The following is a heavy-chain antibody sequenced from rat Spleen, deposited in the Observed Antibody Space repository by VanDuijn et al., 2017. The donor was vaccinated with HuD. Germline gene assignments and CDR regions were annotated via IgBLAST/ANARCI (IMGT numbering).Heavy chain of an antibody. J-gene: IGHJ2*01. CDR2: ISTGGDNT. D-gene: IGHD1-12*02. V-gene: IGHV5-27*01. Sequence: EVQLVESGGGLVKPGRSLKLSCAASGFTFSNYYMAWVRQAPTKGLEWVAYISTGGDNTYYRDSVKGRFTISRDNAKSTLYLHLDSLRSEDTPTYYSTTDTFYDGTYYTGGFDYWGQGVMVTVS. CDR3: TTDTFYDGTYYTGGFDY. CDR1: GFTFSNYY.